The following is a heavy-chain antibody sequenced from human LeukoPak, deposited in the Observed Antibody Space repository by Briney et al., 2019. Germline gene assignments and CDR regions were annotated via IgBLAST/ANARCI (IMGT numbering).Heavy chain of an antibody. J-gene: IGHJ6*02. Sequence: ASVKVSCKASGYTFTGYYMHWVRQAPGQGLEWMGGIIPIFGTANYAQKFQGRVTITADESTSTAYMELSSLRSEDTAVYYCARAQGSYYYYGMDVWGQGTTVTVSS. CDR3: ARAQGSYYYYGMDV. V-gene: IGHV1-69*13. CDR2: IIPIFGTA. D-gene: IGHD2-15*01. CDR1: GYTFTGYY.